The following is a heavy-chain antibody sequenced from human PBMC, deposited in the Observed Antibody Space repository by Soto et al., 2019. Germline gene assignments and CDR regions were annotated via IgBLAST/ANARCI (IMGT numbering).Heavy chain of an antibody. CDR2: IYYSGST. V-gene: IGHV4-30-4*01. Sequence: ASETLSLTCTVSGGSISSGDYYWSWIRQPPGKGLEWIGCIYYSGSTYYNPSLKSRVTISVDTSKNQFSLKLSSVTAADTAVYYCARDRVIVVVPAAIPFVGDSYYYYGMDVWGQGTTVTVSS. D-gene: IGHD2-2*01. CDR3: ARDRVIVVVPAAIPFVGDSYYYYGMDV. CDR1: GGSISSGDYY. J-gene: IGHJ6*02.